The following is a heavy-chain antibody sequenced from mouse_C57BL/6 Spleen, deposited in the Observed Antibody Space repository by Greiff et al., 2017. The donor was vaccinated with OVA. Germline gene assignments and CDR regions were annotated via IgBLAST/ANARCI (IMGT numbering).Heavy chain of an antibody. CDR1: GYSITSGYY. CDR2: ISYDGSN. J-gene: IGHJ1*03. Sequence: LMESGPGLVKPSQSLSLTCSVTGYSITSGYYWNWIRQFPGNKLEWMGYISYDGSNNYNPSLKNRISITRDTSKNQFFLKLNSVTTEDTATYYCARKGGNYWYFDVWGTGTTVTVSS. V-gene: IGHV3-6*01. CDR3: ARKGGNYWYFDV. D-gene: IGHD1-1*02.